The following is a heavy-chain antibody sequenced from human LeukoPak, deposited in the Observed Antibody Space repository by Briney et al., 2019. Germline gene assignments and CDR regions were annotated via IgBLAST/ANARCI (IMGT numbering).Heavy chain of an antibody. V-gene: IGHV4-39*07. CDR2: IYYSGIT. J-gene: IGHJ4*02. CDR3: ARDVTAAFDY. D-gene: IGHD6-13*01. Sequence: SETLSLTCTVSGASISSSRDYWGWIRQPPGKGLEWIGSIYYSGITYCNPSLKSRVTISVYTSKNQFSVKLSSVTAADTAVYYCARDVTAAFDYWGQGTLVTVSS. CDR1: GASISSSRDY.